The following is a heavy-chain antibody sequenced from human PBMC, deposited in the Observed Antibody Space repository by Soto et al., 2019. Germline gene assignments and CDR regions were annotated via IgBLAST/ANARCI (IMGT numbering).Heavy chain of an antibody. CDR2: KKQVGVGK. D-gene: IGHD3-3*01. CDR1: DLPFGTIG. V-gene: IGHV3-7*05. Sequence: EVQLVESGGGWASPGGPLDSPVPAPDLPFGTIGLAGVGRPPGKGWGGGANKKQVGVGKYYVDSVKGRFTISRDNAKNSLYLQMNSLRAEDTAVYYCATSSVRAGYDFWSGYYSWGGNYYYGMDVWGQGTTVTVSS. J-gene: IGHJ6*02. CDR3: ATSSVRAGYDFWSGYYSWGGNYYYGMDV.